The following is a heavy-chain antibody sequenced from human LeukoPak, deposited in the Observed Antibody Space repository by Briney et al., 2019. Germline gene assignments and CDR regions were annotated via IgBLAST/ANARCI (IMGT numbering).Heavy chain of an antibody. D-gene: IGHD2-21*02. V-gene: IGHV3-66*01. CDR2: IYRGGAT. CDR3: AREGRCGDDCYYDY. J-gene: IGHJ4*02. Sequence: PGGSLRLSCAASGFTVSSNYMSCVRQAPGKGLEWVSVIYRGGATYYADSVKDRFTISRDISKNTLYLQMNSLRAEDTAVYYCAREGRCGDDCYYDYWGQGTLVTVSS. CDR1: GFTVSSNY.